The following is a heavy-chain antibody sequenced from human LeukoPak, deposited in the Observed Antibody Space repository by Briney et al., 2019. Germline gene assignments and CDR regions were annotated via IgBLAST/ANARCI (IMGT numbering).Heavy chain of an antibody. CDR2: MKQDGSEK. CDR1: GFTFSSYW. Sequence: GGSLRLSCAASGFTFSSYWMSWVRQAPGKGLEWVANMKQDGSEKYYVDSVKGRFTISRDNAKNSLYLQMNSLRAEDTAVYYCAREGYSYGSEFDYWGQGTLVTVSS. V-gene: IGHV3-7*01. J-gene: IGHJ4*02. D-gene: IGHD5-18*01. CDR3: AREGYSYGSEFDY.